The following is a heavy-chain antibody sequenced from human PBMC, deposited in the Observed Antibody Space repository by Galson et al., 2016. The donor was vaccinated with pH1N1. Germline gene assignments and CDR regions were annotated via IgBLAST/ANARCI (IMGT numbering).Heavy chain of an antibody. CDR3: ARAIGSRSAY. D-gene: IGHD3-16*02. Sequence: SLRLSCAASGFTFSNYWMHWVRQVPGKGLEWVANIKEDGSETYYVDSVRGRFTISRDNPKNSLYLQMSSLRDEDTAFYYCARAIGSRSAYWGQGILVTVSS. CDR1: GFTFSNYW. V-gene: IGHV3-7*01. CDR2: IKEDGSET. J-gene: IGHJ4*02.